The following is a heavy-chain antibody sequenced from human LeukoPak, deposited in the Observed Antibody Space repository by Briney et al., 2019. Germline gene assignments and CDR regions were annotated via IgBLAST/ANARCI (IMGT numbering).Heavy chain of an antibody. Sequence: GGSLRLSCAASGFTFSNAWMSWVRQAPGEGLEWVGRIKSKTDGGTTDYAAPVKGRFTISRDDSKNTLYLQMNSLKTEDTAVYYCTTLEPNYYDSREDAFDIWGQGTMVTVSS. D-gene: IGHD3-22*01. CDR1: GFTFSNAW. CDR3: TTLEPNYYDSREDAFDI. J-gene: IGHJ3*02. CDR2: IKSKTDGGTT. V-gene: IGHV3-15*01.